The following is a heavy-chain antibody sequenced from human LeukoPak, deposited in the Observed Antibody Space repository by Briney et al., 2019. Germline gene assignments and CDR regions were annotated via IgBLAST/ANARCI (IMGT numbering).Heavy chain of an antibody. CDR3: ARGYLYCGGDCYSS. Sequence: SETLSLTCAVSGGSISSGGYSWSWIRQPPGKGLEWIGYIYHSGSTYYNPSLKSRVTISVDRSKNQFSLKLSSVTAADTAVYYCARGYLYCGGDCYSSWGQGTLVTVSS. J-gene: IGHJ5*02. CDR1: GGSISSGGYS. V-gene: IGHV4-30-2*01. D-gene: IGHD2-21*02. CDR2: IYHSGST.